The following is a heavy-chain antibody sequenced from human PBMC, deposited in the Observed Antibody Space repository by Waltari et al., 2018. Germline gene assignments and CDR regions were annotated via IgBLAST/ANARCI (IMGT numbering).Heavy chain of an antibody. J-gene: IGHJ4*02. CDR2: IRYYGSNK. V-gene: IGHV3-30*02. Sequence: QVQLVESGGGVVQPGGSLRLSCAASGFTFSSYGMHWVRQAPGKGLEWVAFIRYYGSNKYYADSVKGRFTISRDNSKNTLYLQMNSLRAEDTAVYYCAKSHDPLYYFDYWGQGTLVTVSS. CDR1: GFTFSSYG. CDR3: AKSHDPLYYFDY.